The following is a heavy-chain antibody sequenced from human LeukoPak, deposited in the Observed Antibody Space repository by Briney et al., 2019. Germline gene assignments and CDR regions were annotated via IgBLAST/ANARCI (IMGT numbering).Heavy chain of an antibody. V-gene: IGHV3-30-3*01. D-gene: IGHD5-12*01. CDR2: VSYDGSNE. Sequence: GGSLRLSCAASGFTFSSFAMHWVRQAPGKGLEWVATVSYDGSNEYYADSVQGRFTISRDNSKNTLYLQMNSLGTEDTAVYYCARGRNLVATSGYFDYWGQGTLVTVSS. CDR3: ARGRNLVATSGYFDY. J-gene: IGHJ4*02. CDR1: GFTFSSFA.